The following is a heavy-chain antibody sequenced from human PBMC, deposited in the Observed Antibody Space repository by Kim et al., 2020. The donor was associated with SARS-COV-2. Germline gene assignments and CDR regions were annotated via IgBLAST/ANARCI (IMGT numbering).Heavy chain of an antibody. Sequence: GGSLRLSCAASGFTFSSYGMHWVRQAPGKGLEWVAVIWYDGSNKYYADSVKGRFTISRDNSKNTLYLQMNGLRAEDTAVYYCARELGYCSSTSCSYYYYGMDVWGQGTTVTVSS. CDR1: GFTFSSYG. CDR3: ARELGYCSSTSCSYYYYGMDV. D-gene: IGHD2-2*01. J-gene: IGHJ6*02. CDR2: IWYDGSNK. V-gene: IGHV3-33*01.